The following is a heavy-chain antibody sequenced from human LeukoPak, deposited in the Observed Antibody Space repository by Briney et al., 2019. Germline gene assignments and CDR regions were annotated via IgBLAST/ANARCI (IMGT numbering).Heavy chain of an antibody. Sequence: PGRSLRLSCAASGFTFSSYGMHWVRQAPGKGLEWVAVISYDGSNKYYADSVKGRFTISRDNSKNTLYLQMNSLRAEDTAVYYCAGSYIAVAGTDSDYWGQGTLVTVSS. CDR2: ISYDGSNK. J-gene: IGHJ4*02. D-gene: IGHD6-19*01. CDR3: AGSYIAVAGTDSDY. CDR1: GFTFSSYG. V-gene: IGHV3-30*03.